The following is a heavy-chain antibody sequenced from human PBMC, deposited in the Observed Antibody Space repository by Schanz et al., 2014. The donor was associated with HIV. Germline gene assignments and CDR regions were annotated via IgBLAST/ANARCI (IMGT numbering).Heavy chain of an antibody. CDR1: GFTFDDYG. J-gene: IGHJ4*02. CDR3: AREVVEYYYDSSGYFDY. Sequence: EVQLVESGGGLVKPGGSLRLSCAASGFTFDDYGMSWVRQAPGKGLEWVSGINWNGGSTGYADSVKGRFTISRDNSKNTLYLQMNSLRAEDTAVYYCAREVVEYYYDSSGYFDYWGQGTLVTVSS. V-gene: IGHV3-20*04. CDR2: INWNGGST. D-gene: IGHD3-22*01.